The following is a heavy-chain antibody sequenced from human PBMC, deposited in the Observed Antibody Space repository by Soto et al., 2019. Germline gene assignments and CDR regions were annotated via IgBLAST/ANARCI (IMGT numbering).Heavy chain of an antibody. CDR2: IYYSGST. CDR1: GGSISSSSYY. D-gene: IGHD6-6*01. CDR3: ARQAARRIPGYYGMDV. V-gene: IGHV4-39*01. J-gene: IGHJ6*02. Sequence: RSLTCTVSGGSISSSSYYWGWIRQPPGKGLEWIGSIYYSGSTYYNPSLKSRVTISVDTSKNQFSLKLSSVTAADTAVYYCARQAARRIPGYYGMDVWGQGTTVTVSS.